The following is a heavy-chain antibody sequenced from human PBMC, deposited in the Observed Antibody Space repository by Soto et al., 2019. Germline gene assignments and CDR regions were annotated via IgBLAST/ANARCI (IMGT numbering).Heavy chain of an antibody. Sequence: GGSLRLSCAASGFTFSSYWMSWVRQAPGKGLEWVANIKQDGSEKYYVDSVKGRFTISRDNAKNSLYLQMNSMRAEDTAVYYCASDPPTFPSPFDYWGQGTMVTVYS. CDR2: IKQDGSEK. CDR1: GFTFSSYW. V-gene: IGHV3-7*03. D-gene: IGHD3-16*01. CDR3: ASDPPTFPSPFDY. J-gene: IGHJ4*02.